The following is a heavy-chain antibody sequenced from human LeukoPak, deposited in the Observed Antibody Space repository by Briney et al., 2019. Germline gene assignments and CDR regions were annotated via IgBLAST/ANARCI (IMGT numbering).Heavy chain of an antibody. CDR2: IKKDGREK. D-gene: IGHD6-19*01. CDR3: ARGRSIEVAGTFDF. CDR1: GFTFSNYW. J-gene: IGHJ4*02. V-gene: IGHV3-7*02. Sequence: GGSLRLSCAASGFTFSNYWMRWVRQAPGKGLEWVANIKKDGREKNYVDSVKGRFTISRDNTNNTLCLQMISLRAEDTAVYYCARGRSIEVAGTFDFWGQGALVTVSS.